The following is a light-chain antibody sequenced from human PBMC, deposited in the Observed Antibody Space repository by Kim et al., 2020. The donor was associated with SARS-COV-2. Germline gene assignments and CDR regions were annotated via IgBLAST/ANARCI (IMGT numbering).Light chain of an antibody. V-gene: IGKV3-20*01. CDR2: GAS. Sequence: EIVLTQSPGTLSLSPGERATLSCRASQSVSGSYLVWYQQNPGRAPSLLMYGASSSATCIADSFSGSGSGTVFTLTITSLVPEDFAVYYCQQYAISPRVFGQGTKLEI. CDR1: QSVSGSY. J-gene: IGKJ2*01. CDR3: QQYAISPRV.